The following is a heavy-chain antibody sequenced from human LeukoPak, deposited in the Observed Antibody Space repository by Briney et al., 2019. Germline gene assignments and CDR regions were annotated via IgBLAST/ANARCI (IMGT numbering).Heavy chain of an antibody. D-gene: IGHD6-19*01. CDR3: ARRGEWLALDY. V-gene: IGHV4-39*01. J-gene: IGHJ4*02. CDR1: GGSLSSSSYY. Sequence: SETLSLTCTVSGGSLSSSSYYWGWIRQPPGKGLEWIGSIYYSGRTYYNPSLKSRVTISVDTSKNQFSLKLSSVTAADTAVYYCARRGEWLALDYWGQGTLVTVSS. CDR2: IYYSGRT.